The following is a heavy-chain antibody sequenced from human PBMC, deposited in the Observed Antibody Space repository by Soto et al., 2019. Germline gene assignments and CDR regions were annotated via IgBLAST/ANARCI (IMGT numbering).Heavy chain of an antibody. CDR1: GFTFSSYG. CDR2: IWYDGSNK. V-gene: IGHV3-33*01. J-gene: IGHJ6*02. Sequence: QVQLVESGGGVVQPGRSLRLSCAASGFTFSSYGMHWVRQAPGKGLEWVAVIWYDGSNKYYADSVKGRFTISRDNSKNTLYLQMNSLRAEDTAVYYCARDRRLEAPWYYYYGMDVWGQGTTVTVSS. CDR3: ARDRRLEAPWYYYYGMDV. D-gene: IGHD5-12*01.